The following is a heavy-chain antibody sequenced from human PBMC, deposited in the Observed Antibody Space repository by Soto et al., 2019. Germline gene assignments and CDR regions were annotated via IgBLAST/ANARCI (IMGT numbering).Heavy chain of an antibody. J-gene: IGHJ4*02. CDR2: IDGSGGTT. CDR3: ALKRVGYIPFDY. D-gene: IGHD5-12*01. V-gene: IGHV3-23*01. CDR1: GFTFSTYV. Sequence: GGSLRLSCAASGFTFSTYVMVWVRQAPGKGLDWVSTIDGSGGTTHYADSVKGRFTISRDNYMNTLFLQMNSLRAEDTAVYYCALKRVGYIPFDYWGQGTLVTVSS.